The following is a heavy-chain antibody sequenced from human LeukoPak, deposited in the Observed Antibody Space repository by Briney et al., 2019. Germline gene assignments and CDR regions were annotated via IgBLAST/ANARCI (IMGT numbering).Heavy chain of an antibody. CDR3: ARQMRRGRGSYFYFDY. Sequence: GGSLRLSCAVSGFTFSDYEMNWVRQAPGKGLEWVSYISNSGSTTFFADSVKGRFTISRDNGKNSLYLQMNSLRAEDTAVYYCARQMRRGRGSYFYFDYWGQGTLVTVSS. CDR1: GFTFSDYE. J-gene: IGHJ4*02. V-gene: IGHV3-48*03. D-gene: IGHD1-26*01. CDR2: ISNSGSTT.